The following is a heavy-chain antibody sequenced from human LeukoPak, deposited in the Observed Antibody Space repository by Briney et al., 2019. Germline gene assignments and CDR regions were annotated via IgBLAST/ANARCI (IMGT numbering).Heavy chain of an antibody. CDR3: ATASSSWFRYYYYYYMDV. V-gene: IGHV3-7*01. J-gene: IGHJ6*03. D-gene: IGHD6-13*01. CDR2: IKQDGSEK. CDR1: GFTFSSYW. Sequence: GGSLRLSCAASGFTFSSYWMSWVRQAPWKGLEWVANIKQDGSEKYYVDSVKGRFTISRDNAKNSLYLQMNSLRAEDTAVYYCATASSSWFRYYYYYYMDVWGKGTTVTVSS.